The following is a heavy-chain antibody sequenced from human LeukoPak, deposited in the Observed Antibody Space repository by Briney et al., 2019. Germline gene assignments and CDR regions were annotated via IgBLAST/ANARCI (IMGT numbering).Heavy chain of an antibody. CDR1: GFTFSSYE. CDR3: ARDGPRVMITFGGVDGYFDY. V-gene: IGHV3-48*03. CDR2: ISSSGSTI. D-gene: IGHD3-16*01. J-gene: IGHJ4*02. Sequence: GGSLRLSCAASGFTFSSYEMNWVRQAPGKGLEWVSYISSSGSTIYYADSVKGRFTISRDNAKNSLYLQMNSLRAEDTAVYYCARDGPRVMITFGGVDGYFDYWGQGTLVTVSS.